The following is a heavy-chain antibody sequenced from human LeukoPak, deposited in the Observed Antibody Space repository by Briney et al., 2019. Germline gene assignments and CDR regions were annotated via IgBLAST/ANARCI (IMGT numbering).Heavy chain of an antibody. CDR3: ATYKNWVAGDV. D-gene: IGHD7-27*01. CDR1: GFTFKDYW. CDR2: INKEGNEE. Sequence: GGCLRLSCAASGFTFKDYWMSWVRQAPGKGPEWVANINKEGNEEHFVDSVKGRFTVSRDNAKNSLFLQMNSLRVEDTAVYYCATYKNWVAGDVWGQGTTVSVSS. J-gene: IGHJ6*02. V-gene: IGHV3-7*01.